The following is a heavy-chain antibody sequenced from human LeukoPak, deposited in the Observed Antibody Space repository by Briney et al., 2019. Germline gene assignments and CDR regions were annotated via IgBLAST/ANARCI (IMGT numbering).Heavy chain of an antibody. J-gene: IGHJ4*02. CDR2: ISGSGGST. D-gene: IGHD3-22*01. Sequence: PAGGSLRLSCAASGFTFSSYSMTWVRQAPGKGLEWVSAISGSGGSTYYADSVKGRFTISRDDSKNTLYLQMNSLRAEDTAVYYCARESSSRKGMIDTTLIGWGQGTLVTVSS. CDR3: ARESSSRKGMIDTTLIG. V-gene: IGHV3-23*01. CDR1: GFTFSSYS.